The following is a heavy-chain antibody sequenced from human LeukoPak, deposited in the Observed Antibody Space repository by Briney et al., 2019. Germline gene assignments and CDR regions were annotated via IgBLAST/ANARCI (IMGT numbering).Heavy chain of an antibody. V-gene: IGHV3-48*01. D-gene: IGHD3-22*01. J-gene: IGHJ4*02. CDR3: ARDRHSSVDY. CDR2: ISGDSRTI. CDR1: GFTFNTYS. Sequence: GGSLRLSCAASGFTFNTYSMIWVRQAPGKGLEWLSYISGDSRTIYYPDSVKGRFTISRDNAKNSLYLQLISLRAEDTAVYYCARDRHSSVDYWGQGALVTVSS.